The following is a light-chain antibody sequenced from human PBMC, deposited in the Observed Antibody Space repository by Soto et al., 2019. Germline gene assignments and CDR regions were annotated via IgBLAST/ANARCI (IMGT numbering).Light chain of an antibody. Sequence: QSALTQPPSASGSPGQSVTISCTGAGTDVGPYNYVYWYQQHPGKAPKLLIHHVSRRPSGVPARFSGSKAGNTASLTVSGHETEDEADYYCSSYGGFNNVLFGGGTKLTVL. CDR1: GTDVGPYNY. CDR2: HVS. CDR3: SSYGGFNNVL. V-gene: IGLV2-8*01. J-gene: IGLJ2*01.